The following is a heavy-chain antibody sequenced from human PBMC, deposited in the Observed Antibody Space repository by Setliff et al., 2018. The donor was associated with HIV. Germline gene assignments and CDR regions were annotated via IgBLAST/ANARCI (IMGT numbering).Heavy chain of an antibody. CDR3: ARDTPYYYDSSGYQGDYYYYYYMDV. V-gene: IGHV4-59*12. Sequence: SETLSLTCTVSGGSISTYYWSWIRQPPGKGLEWIGSIYFTGSSDNNPSLKSRVTLSVDTSKHQFSLKLSSVTAADTAVYYCARDTPYYYDSSGYQGDYYYYYYMDVWGKGTTVTVSS. CDR2: IYFTGSS. D-gene: IGHD3-22*01. J-gene: IGHJ6*03. CDR1: GGSISTYY.